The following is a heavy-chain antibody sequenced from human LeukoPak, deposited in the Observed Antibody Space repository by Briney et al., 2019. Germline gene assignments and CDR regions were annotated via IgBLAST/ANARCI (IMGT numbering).Heavy chain of an antibody. Sequence: GGSLRLSCAASGFTVSSNYMSWVRQAPWKGLEWVSVIYSGGSTYYADSVKGRFTISRHNSKNTLYLQMNSLRAEDTAVYYCARVGHYYDSSGYQLYYFDYWGQGTLVTVSS. CDR3: ARVGHYYDSSGYQLYYFDY. D-gene: IGHD3-22*01. CDR1: GFTVSSNY. J-gene: IGHJ4*02. V-gene: IGHV3-53*04. CDR2: IYSGGST.